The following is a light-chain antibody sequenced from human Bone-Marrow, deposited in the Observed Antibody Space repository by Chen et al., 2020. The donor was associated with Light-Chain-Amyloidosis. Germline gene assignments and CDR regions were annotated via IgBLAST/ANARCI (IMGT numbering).Light chain of an antibody. CDR3: QVWDRSSDRPV. Sequence: SYVLTQPSSVSVAPGQTATIACGGNNIGSTSVHWYQQTPGQAPLLVVYDEGDRPAGIPERLSGSNSGNTATQTISRVEAGDEADYYCQVWDRSSDRPVFGGGTKLTVL. CDR1: NIGSTS. CDR2: DEG. J-gene: IGLJ3*02. V-gene: IGLV3-21*02.